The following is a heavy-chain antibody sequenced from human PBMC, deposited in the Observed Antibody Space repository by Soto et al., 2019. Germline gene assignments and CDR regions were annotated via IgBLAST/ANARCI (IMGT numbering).Heavy chain of an antibody. J-gene: IGHJ6*02. D-gene: IGHD2-2*01. CDR3: ARGNPFNYAGFDV. CDR2: MNAKSGDT. CDR1: GYTFSDFD. V-gene: IGHV1-8*01. Sequence: QAHLEQSGAEVKRPGASVKVSCKASGYTFSDFDINWLRQASGQGPEWMGWMNAKSGDTFFAQRFQGKFNMTWGTSLSTAYMEVGSLTSDDTAVYYCARGNPFNYAGFDVWGQGTTVAVSS.